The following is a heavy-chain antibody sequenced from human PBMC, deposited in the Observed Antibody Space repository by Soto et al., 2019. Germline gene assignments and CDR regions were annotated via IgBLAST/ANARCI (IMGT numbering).Heavy chain of an antibody. CDR3: AKSRGESLTTYYFDS. Sequence: EVQLLESGGGLVQPGGSLKVSCAASGFTFDSTSMSWVRQAPGKGLEWVSGISVSGESRHYADSVKARFTISRDNSEHTLFLQMNSLRADDTCRYYFAKSRGESLTTYYFDSWGQGTLVTVSS. D-gene: IGHD4-17*01. CDR2: ISVSGESR. J-gene: IGHJ4*02. CDR1: GFTFDSTS. V-gene: IGHV3-23*01.